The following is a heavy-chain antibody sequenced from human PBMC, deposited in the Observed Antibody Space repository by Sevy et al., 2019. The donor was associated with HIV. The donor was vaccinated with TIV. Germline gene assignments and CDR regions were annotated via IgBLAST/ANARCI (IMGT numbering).Heavy chain of an antibody. V-gene: IGHV1-24*01. D-gene: IGHD3-10*02. J-gene: IGHJ4*02. CDR3: ATDPLITMLGRFDY. CDR1: GYSLTELS. CDR2: FDPEDGET. Sequence: ASVKVSCKVSGYSLTELSMHWVRQAPGKGLEWMGGFDPEDGETIYAQKFQGRVTMTEDTSTETAYMELSSLRSEDTAVYYCATDPLITMLGRFDYWGQGTLVTVSS.